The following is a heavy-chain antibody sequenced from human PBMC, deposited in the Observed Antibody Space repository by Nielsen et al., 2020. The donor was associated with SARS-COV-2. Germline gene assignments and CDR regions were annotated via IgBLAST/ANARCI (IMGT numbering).Heavy chain of an antibody. V-gene: IGHV3-20*04. Sequence: GGSLRLSCAASGFMFDEFAMSWVRQAPGKGLEWVSGINWNDGNRGYADSVKGRFTISRDNAKNSLYLQMNSLRAEDTALYYCAKDNYLGAFDYWGQGTLVTVSS. CDR1: GFMFDEFA. CDR3: AKDNYLGAFDY. J-gene: IGHJ4*02. D-gene: IGHD1-26*01. CDR2: INWNDGNR.